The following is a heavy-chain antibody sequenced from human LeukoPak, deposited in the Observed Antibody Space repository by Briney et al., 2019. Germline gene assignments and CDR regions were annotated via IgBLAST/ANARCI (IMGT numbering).Heavy chain of an antibody. D-gene: IGHD5-24*01. CDR1: GGSISSGDYY. Sequence: SETLSLTCTVSGGSISSGDYYWSWIRQPPGKGLEWIGYIYYSGSTYYNPSLKSRVTISVDTSKNQFSLKLSSVTAADTAVYYWARGIRRDGYRIFDYWGQGTLVTVSS. J-gene: IGHJ4*02. V-gene: IGHV4-30-4*01. CDR2: IYYSGST. CDR3: ARGIRRDGYRIFDY.